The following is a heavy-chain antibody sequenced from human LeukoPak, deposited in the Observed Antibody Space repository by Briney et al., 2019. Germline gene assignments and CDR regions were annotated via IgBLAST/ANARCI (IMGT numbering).Heavy chain of an antibody. D-gene: IGHD6-19*01. J-gene: IGHJ4*02. CDR3: AREVVVAGKGGFDY. CDR2: IYGRGGTT. V-gene: IGHV3-23*01. Sequence: GGSLRLSCGASGFTFSSYDMTWVRQAPGKGLEWVSGIYGRGGTTYYADSVKGRFIVSRDNSKNSLSLQMNSLRAEDTAVYYCAREVVVAGKGGFDYWGQGTLVTVSS. CDR1: GFTFSSYD.